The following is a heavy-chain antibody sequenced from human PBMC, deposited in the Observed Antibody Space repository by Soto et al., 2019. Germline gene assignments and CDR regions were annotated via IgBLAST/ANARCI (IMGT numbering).Heavy chain of an antibody. CDR2: ISSSSSYI. CDR3: ARDQPGYSYGYGLGY. V-gene: IGHV3-21*01. Sequence: EVQLVESGGVLVKPGGSLRLSCAASGFTFSSYSMNWVSKAPGKGLECVSSISSSSSYIYYADSVKGQFTISRDNAKNSLYLQINSMRAEYTAVYYCARDQPGYSYGYGLGYWGQRNLVTVSS. D-gene: IGHD5-18*01. J-gene: IGHJ4*02. CDR1: GFTFSSYS.